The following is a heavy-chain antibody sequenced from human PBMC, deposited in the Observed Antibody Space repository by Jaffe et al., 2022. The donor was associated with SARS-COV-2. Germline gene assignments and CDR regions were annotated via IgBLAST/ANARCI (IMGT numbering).Heavy chain of an antibody. CDR3: ASSAPYTGYSSGWYDY. J-gene: IGHJ4*02. V-gene: IGHV4-59*01. CDR2: IYYSGST. Sequence: QVQLQESGPGLVKPSETLSLTCTVSGGSISSYYWSWIRQPPGKGLEWIGYIYYSGSTNYNPSLKSRVTISVDTSKNQFSLKLSSVTAADTAVYYCASSAPYTGYSSGWYDYWGQGTLVTVSS. CDR1: GGSISSYY. D-gene: IGHD6-19*01.